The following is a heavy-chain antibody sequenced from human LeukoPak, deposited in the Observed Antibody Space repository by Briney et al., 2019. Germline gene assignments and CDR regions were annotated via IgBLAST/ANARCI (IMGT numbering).Heavy chain of an antibody. Sequence: SETLSLTCTVSGYSISSGYYWSWIRQPPGKGLEWIGYIYYSGITNYNPSLKSRVTISVDTSKNQFSLKLSSVTAADTAVYYCARVRVQHYYDSSGYFGSTYYFDYWGQGTLVTVSS. D-gene: IGHD3-22*01. J-gene: IGHJ4*02. V-gene: IGHV4-61*01. CDR3: ARVRVQHYYDSSGYFGSTYYFDY. CDR2: IYYSGIT. CDR1: GYSISSGYY.